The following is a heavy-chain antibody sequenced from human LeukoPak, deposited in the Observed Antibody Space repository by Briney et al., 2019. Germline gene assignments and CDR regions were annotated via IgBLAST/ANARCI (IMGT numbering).Heavy chain of an antibody. CDR3: AKDGLPGYCSSTSCYLFRHYYYYYMDV. V-gene: IGHV3-23*01. Sequence: GGSLRLSCAASGFTFSSYAMSWVRQAPGKGLEWVSAISGSGGSTYYADSVKGRFTISRDNSKNTLYLQMNSLRAEDTAVYYCAKDGLPGYCSSTSCYLFRHYYYYYMDVWGKGTTVTVSS. CDR1: GFTFSSYA. J-gene: IGHJ6*03. CDR2: ISGSGGST. D-gene: IGHD2-2*01.